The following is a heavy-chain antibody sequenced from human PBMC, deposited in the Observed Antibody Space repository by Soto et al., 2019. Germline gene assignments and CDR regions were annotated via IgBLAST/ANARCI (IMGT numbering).Heavy chain of an antibody. CDR1: GGSISSYY. CDR3: ARGVGSYYYYMDV. Sequence: SETLSLTCTVSGGSISSYYWSWIRQPPGKGLEWIGYIYYSGSTNYNPSLKSRVTISVDTSKNQFSLKLSSVTAADTAVYYCARGVGSYYYYMDVWGKGTTVTVSS. V-gene: IGHV4-59*01. J-gene: IGHJ6*03. CDR2: IYYSGST. D-gene: IGHD2-2*03.